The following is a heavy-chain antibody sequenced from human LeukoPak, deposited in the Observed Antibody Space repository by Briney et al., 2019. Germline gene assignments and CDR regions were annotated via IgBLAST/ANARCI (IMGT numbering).Heavy chain of an antibody. CDR2: ITAGNGNT. Sequence: ASEKVSCKASGYNFRNYGIGWVRQAPRQGLEWMGWITAGNGNTNYAQKVQGRVTMTTDTSTSTAYMELRSLRSDDTAVYFCARDSARGYSYGYNAFDIWGQGTMVTVSS. J-gene: IGHJ3*02. CDR1: GYNFRNYG. CDR3: ARDSARGYSYGYNAFDI. V-gene: IGHV1-18*01. D-gene: IGHD5-18*01.